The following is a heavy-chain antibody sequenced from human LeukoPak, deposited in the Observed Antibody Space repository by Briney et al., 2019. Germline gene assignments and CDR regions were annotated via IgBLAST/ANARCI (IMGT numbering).Heavy chain of an antibody. V-gene: IGHV4-39*01. D-gene: IGHD3-3*01. CDR3: ARHVAIFGVVIIYNDAFDI. CDR1: GGSINSSSYY. J-gene: IGHJ3*02. CDR2: MYYSGTT. Sequence: SETLSLTCTVSGGSINSSSYYWGWLRQPPGKGLEWIGSMYYSGTTYYNPSLKSRVTISIDTSNNQFSLKLSSETAADTAMYYCARHVAIFGVVIIYNDAFDIWGQGTMVTVSS.